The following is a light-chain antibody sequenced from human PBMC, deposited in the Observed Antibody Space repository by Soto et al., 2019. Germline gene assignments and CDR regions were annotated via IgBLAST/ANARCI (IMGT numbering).Light chain of an antibody. Sequence: QPALTQPPSPSGGPGQRGTISCSGSSPNIGSNYVYWYQQLPGTAPKLLIYRNNQRPSGVPDRFSGSKSGTSASLAISGLRSEDEADYYCAAWDDSLSGYVFGTGTKVTVL. J-gene: IGLJ1*01. V-gene: IGLV1-47*01. CDR3: AAWDDSLSGYV. CDR1: SPNIGSNY. CDR2: RNN.